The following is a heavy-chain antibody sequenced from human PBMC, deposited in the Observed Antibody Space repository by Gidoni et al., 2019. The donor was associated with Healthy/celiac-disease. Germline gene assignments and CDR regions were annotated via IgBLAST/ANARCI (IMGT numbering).Heavy chain of an antibody. Sequence: QLQLQASVPGLVKPSETLSLTCTVSGDSISSSSFSWGWIRQPPGKGLEWIGSIYYSGSTYYNPALKSRVTIYVDTSKNQFSLKLSSVTAADTAVDYCARRMCSSTSCYPLFGDNWFDPWGQGTLVTVSS. CDR1: GDSISSSSFS. CDR3: ARRMCSSTSCYPLFGDNWFDP. CDR2: IYYSGST. V-gene: IGHV4-39*01. D-gene: IGHD2-2*01. J-gene: IGHJ5*02.